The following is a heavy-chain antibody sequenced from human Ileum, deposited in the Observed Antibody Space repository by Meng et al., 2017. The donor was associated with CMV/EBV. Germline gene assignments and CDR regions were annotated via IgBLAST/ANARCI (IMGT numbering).Heavy chain of an antibody. J-gene: IGHJ1*01. CDR2: ISAYNDDT. CDR1: YTFTSKP. D-gene: IGHD2-2*01. Sequence: YTFTSKPISWVRQAPGQGLEWMGWISAYNDDTNYAQKLQGRVTMTTDTSTSTAYMELRSLRSDDTAVYYCARGEDVVLPAATEYFQHWGQGTLVTVSS. CDR3: ARGEDVVLPAATEYFQH. V-gene: IGHV1-18*01.